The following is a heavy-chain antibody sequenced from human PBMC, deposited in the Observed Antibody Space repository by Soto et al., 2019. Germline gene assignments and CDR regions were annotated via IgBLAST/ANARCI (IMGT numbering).Heavy chain of an antibody. CDR2: IRFDGSNI. CDR1: ESIFRGYG. V-gene: IGHV3-33*01. Sequence: QVQMVESGGGVVQPGGSLRLSCAVSESIFRGYGMHWVRQAPGKGLEWVAIIRFDGSNIHYADYVMGRFTISRDNSKNMLYLEMNNLRVEDTAVYYCARDGVGVTTFWGFLDHWGQGTLVTVSA. D-gene: IGHD3-10*02. J-gene: IGHJ4*02. CDR3: ARDGVGVTTFWGFLDH.